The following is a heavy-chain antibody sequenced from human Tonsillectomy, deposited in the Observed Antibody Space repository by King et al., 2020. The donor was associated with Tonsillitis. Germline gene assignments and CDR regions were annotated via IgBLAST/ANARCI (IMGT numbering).Heavy chain of an antibody. V-gene: IGHV3-23*04. D-gene: IGHD6-13*01. J-gene: IGHJ4*02. Sequence: VQLVESGGGLVQPGGPLRPSCAAPGTTFSSYAMSWVRQAPGKGLGWGSAISGSGHKTYYADSVEGRFTCSRNNSKNTLYLQINSLRAEDTAVYYCTRWPEGSSIWKFDYWGQGTRVTVSS. CDR2: ISGSGHKT. CDR1: GTTFSSYA. CDR3: TRWPEGSSIWKFDY.